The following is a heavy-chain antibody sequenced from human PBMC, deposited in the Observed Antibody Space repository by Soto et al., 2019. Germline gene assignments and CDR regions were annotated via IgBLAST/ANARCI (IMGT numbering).Heavy chain of an antibody. CDR1: GYTFTNYA. V-gene: IGHV1-3*01. CDR2: INAANGDT. D-gene: IGHD6-13*01. J-gene: IGHJ4*02. Sequence: QVQLVQSGAEVKKPGASVKVSCKASGYTFTNYAMFWVRQAPGQRLEWMGWINAANGDTKYSQKFQDRVTISRDTAAPTAYMELGSLTSEDTAVYYCARGGSSRCTSLAYWGQGALLTVAS. CDR3: ARGGSSRCTSLAY.